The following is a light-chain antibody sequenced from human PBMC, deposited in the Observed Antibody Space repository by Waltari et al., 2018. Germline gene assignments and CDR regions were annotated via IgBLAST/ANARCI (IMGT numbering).Light chain of an antibody. Sequence: EVVMTQSPLSLSVTLGQPASISCKSSQSHVHIDEKTYLNWFHQRPGQSPRRMIYKISNRDSGVPDRFSGSGSGTDFTLTINRVEAEDVGVYYCMQTTHWPRTFGQGTKLEIK. J-gene: IGKJ2*01. CDR3: MQTTHWPRT. CDR2: KIS. CDR1: QSHVHIDEKTY. V-gene: IGKV2-30*02.